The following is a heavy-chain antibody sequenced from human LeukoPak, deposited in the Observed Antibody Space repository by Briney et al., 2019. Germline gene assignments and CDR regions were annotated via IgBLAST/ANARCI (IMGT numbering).Heavy chain of an antibody. Sequence: ASVKVSCKASGGTFSSYAISWVRQAPGQGLEWMGGIIPIFGTANYAQKFQGRVTITADESTSTAYMELSSLRSEDTAVYYCARDRGWAGYSYGFYYWGQGTLVTVSS. CDR2: IIPIFGTA. D-gene: IGHD5-18*01. CDR1: GGTFSSYA. J-gene: IGHJ4*02. CDR3: ARDRGWAGYSYGFYY. V-gene: IGHV1-69*13.